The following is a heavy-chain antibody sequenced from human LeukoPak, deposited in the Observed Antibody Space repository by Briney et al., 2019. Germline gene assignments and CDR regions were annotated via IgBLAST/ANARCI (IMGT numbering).Heavy chain of an antibody. CDR1: GGTFSSYA. Sequence: SVKVSCKASGGTFSSYAISWVRQAPGQGLEWMGGIIPIFATANYAQKFQGRVTITADESTSTAYMELSSLRSEDTTVYYCAREGLDEGYAFDIWGQGTMVTVSS. CDR2: IIPIFATA. CDR3: AREGLDEGYAFDI. V-gene: IGHV1-69*01. J-gene: IGHJ3*02.